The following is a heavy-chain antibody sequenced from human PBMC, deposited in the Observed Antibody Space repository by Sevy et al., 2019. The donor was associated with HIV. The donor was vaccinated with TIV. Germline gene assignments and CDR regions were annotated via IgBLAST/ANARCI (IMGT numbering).Heavy chain of an antibody. V-gene: IGHV5-51*01. D-gene: IGHD3-22*01. CDR3: ARLFAPSGYYTPTYYFDS. J-gene: IGHJ4*02. Sequence: GESLKISCKASGYTFTRYWIGWVRQMPGKGLEWMGIIYPGDSTTRYSPSFQGQVTISADKSISTAYLQWSSLKASDTAMFYCARLFAPSGYYTPTYYFDSWGQGTLVTVSS. CDR2: IYPGDSTT. CDR1: GYTFTRYW.